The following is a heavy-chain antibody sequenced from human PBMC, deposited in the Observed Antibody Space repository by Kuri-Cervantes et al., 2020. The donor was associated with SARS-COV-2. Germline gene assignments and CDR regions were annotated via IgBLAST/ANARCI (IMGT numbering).Heavy chain of an antibody. CDR1: GYTFTSYA. CDR3: ARGLSWTYGGAFDI. J-gene: IGHJ3*02. Sequence: ASVKVSCKASGYTFTSYAMHWVRQAPGQGLEWMGWINPNSGGTNYAQKFQGCVTMTRDTSISTAYMELSRLRSDDTAVYYCARGLSWTYGGAFDIWGQGTMVTVSS. V-gene: IGHV1-2*04. CDR2: INPNSGGT. D-gene: IGHD3/OR15-3a*01.